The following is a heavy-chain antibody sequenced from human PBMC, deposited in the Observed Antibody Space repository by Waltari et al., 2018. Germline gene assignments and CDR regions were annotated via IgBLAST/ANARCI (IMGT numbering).Heavy chain of an antibody. J-gene: IGHJ2*01. Sequence: EMQLVESGGDLVQPGKSLRLSCVVSGFTFDDHGMHWVRQAPGKGLEWVSGVICNSDETAYADSLKGRFTDARDNAKNTLYLEMNRLTVDDTGLYYCARDGGVSTTRWYLDLWGRGTLVTVSS. CDR3: ARDGGVSTTRWYLDL. CDR1: GFTFDDHG. CDR2: VICNSDET. D-gene: IGHD3-16*01. V-gene: IGHV3-9*01.